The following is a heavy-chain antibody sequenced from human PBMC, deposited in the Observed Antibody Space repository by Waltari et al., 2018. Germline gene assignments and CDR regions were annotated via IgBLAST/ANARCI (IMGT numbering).Heavy chain of an antibody. J-gene: IGHJ4*02. D-gene: IGHD2-21*01. CDR1: GGSISSSSYY. Sequence: QLQLQESGPGLVKPSETLSLTCTVSGGSISSSSYYWGWIRQPPGKGLAWIGSIYYSGSTYYNPSLKSRVTISVDTSKNQFSLKLSSVTAADTAVYYCAREVVIAIRQFDYWGQGTLVTVSS. CDR3: AREVVIAIRQFDY. V-gene: IGHV4-39*02. CDR2: IYYSGST.